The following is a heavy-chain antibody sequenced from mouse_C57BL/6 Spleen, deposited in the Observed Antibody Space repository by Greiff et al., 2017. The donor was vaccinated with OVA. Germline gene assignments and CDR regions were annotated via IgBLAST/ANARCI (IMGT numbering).Heavy chain of an antibody. CDR3: ARVPGSTNAMDY. CDR1: GYSITSGYY. Sequence: EVHLVESGPGLVKPSQSLSLTCSVTGYSITSGYYWNWIRQFPGNKLEWMGYISYDGSNNYNPSLKNRISITRDTSKNQFFLTLNSVTTEDTATYYCARVPGSTNAMDYWGQGTSVTVSS. CDR2: ISYDGSN. D-gene: IGHD2-1*01. V-gene: IGHV3-6*01. J-gene: IGHJ4*01.